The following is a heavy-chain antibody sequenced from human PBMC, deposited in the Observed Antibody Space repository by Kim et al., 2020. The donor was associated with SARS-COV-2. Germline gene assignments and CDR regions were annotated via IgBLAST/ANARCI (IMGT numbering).Heavy chain of an antibody. V-gene: IGHV3-33*01. CDR2: IWYDGSNK. J-gene: IGHJ6*03. CDR1: GFTFSSYG. Sequence: GGSLRLSCAASGFTFSSYGMHWVRQAPGKGLEWVAVIWYDGSNKYYADSVKGRFTISRDNSKNTLYLQMNSLRAEDTAVYYYAFGIIAVWGYYMDVWGKG. CDR3: AFGIIAVWGYYMDV. D-gene: IGHD6-19*01.